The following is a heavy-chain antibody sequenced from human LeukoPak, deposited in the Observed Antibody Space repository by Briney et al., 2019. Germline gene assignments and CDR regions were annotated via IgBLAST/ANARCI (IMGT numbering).Heavy chain of an antibody. CDR1: GGSVSSGSYY. CDR2: IYYSGST. CDR3: ARDYCSGGSCYGY. Sequence: SETLSLTCTVSGGSVSSGSYYWSWIRQPPGKGLEWIGYIYYSGSTNYNPSLKSRVTISVDTSKNQFSLKLSSVTAADTAVYYCARDYCSGGSCYGYWGQGTLVTVSS. J-gene: IGHJ4*02. D-gene: IGHD2-15*01. V-gene: IGHV4-61*01.